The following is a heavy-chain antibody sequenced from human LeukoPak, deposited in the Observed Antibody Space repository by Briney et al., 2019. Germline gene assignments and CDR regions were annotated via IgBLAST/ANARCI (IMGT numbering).Heavy chain of an antibody. V-gene: IGHV3-20*01. CDR2: INWNGGST. J-gene: IGHJ4*02. CDR1: GFTFDDYG. D-gene: IGHD3-22*01. Sequence: GSLRLSCAASGFTFDDYGMSWVRQAPGKGLEWVSGINWNGGSTGYADSVKGRFTISRDNAKNSLYLQMNSLRAEGTALYHCARGYYYDSSGFFDYWGQGTLVTVSS. CDR3: ARGYYYDSSGFFDY.